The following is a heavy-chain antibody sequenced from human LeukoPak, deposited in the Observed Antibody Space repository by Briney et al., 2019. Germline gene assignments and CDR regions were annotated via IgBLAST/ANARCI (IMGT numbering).Heavy chain of an antibody. CDR2: TYYRSKWYN. Sequence: SQTLSLTCAISGDSVSSNSAAWNWIRQSPSRGLEWLGRTYYRSKWYNDYAVSVKSRITINPDTSKNQFSLQLSSVTPEDTAVYYCARGLAAAGRGYFDLWGRGTLVTVSS. V-gene: IGHV6-1*01. CDR3: ARGLAAAGRGYFDL. CDR1: GDSVSSNSAA. D-gene: IGHD6-13*01. J-gene: IGHJ2*01.